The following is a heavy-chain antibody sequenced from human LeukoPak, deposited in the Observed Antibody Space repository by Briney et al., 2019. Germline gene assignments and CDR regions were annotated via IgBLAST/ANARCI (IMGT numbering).Heavy chain of an antibody. CDR2: ISWKRGSI. D-gene: IGHD6-19*01. CDR1: GFTFDDYA. V-gene: IGHV3-9*01. Sequence: PGRSLRLSCAASGFTFDDYAMHWVRQAPGKGLEWVSGISWKRGSIRYADSLHRRFNISRDNVKNSVYLQMNSLRAEDTACYYCPKGPRQFHSSGWYAEFEYWGQGTVVTVSS. J-gene: IGHJ4*02. CDR3: PKGPRQFHSSGWYAEFEY.